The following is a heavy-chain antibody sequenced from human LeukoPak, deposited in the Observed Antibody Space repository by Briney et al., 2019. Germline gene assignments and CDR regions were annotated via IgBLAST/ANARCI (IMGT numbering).Heavy chain of an antibody. D-gene: IGHD2-21*01. CDR3: ARDMVVNAIRIWYFDL. V-gene: IGHV3-21*01. Sequence: GGSLRLSCAASGFTFSSYSMNWVRQAPGKGLEWVSSISSSSSYIYCADSVKGRFTISRDNAKNSLYLQMNSLRAEDTAVYYCARDMVVNAIRIWYFDLWGRGTLVTVSS. J-gene: IGHJ2*01. CDR2: ISSSSSYI. CDR1: GFTFSSYS.